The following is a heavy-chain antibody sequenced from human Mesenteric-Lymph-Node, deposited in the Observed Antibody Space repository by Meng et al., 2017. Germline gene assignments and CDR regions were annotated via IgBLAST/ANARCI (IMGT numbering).Heavy chain of an antibody. D-gene: IGHD3-22*01. CDR3: ARTHFYDSSNYGFDY. V-gene: IGHV4-30-4*01. CDR1: GGSISSGDYY. J-gene: IGHJ4*02. Sequence: QSQLQDAGPGLVKPSQTLSLTCTVSGGSISSGDYYWSWIRQPPGRGLEWIGYISYSGSTYYNPSLKSRVTISVDTSKNQFSLKLSSVTAADTAVYYCARTHFYDSSNYGFDYWGQGTLVTVSS. CDR2: ISYSGST.